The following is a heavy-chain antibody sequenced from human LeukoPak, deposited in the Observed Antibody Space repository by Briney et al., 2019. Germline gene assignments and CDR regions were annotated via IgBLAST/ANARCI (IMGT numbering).Heavy chain of an antibody. Sequence: GSLRLSCAASGFTVNSNYMSWVRQAPGKGLEWVSVIYSGGSTYYADSVKGRFTISRDNSKDTLYLQMNSLRAEDTAVYYCARAWAVAGTPYYFDYWGQGTLVTVSS. J-gene: IGHJ4*02. D-gene: IGHD6-19*01. V-gene: IGHV3-53*01. CDR3: ARAWAVAGTPYYFDY. CDR1: GFTVNSNY. CDR2: IYSGGST.